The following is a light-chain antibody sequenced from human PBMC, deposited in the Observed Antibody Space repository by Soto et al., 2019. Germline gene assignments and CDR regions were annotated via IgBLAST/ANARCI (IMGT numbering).Light chain of an antibody. J-gene: IGKJ2*01. CDR3: KQRSYWPRYI. CDR2: DAS. V-gene: IGKV3-11*01. Sequence: MVLTQSPATLSLSPGERATLACRASQSVSSYLACYQPKPGQAPRLLIYDASNRATGIPARFSGSGSGTDFTLTLISVEPEAFAVYYCKQRSYWPRYIFCQGTQLAIK. CDR1: QSVSSY.